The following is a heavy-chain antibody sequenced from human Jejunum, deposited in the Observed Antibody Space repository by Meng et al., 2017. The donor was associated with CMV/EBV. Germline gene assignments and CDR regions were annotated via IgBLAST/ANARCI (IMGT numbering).Heavy chain of an antibody. D-gene: IGHD3-16*01. CDR3: VRGGSSATSKYFDY. Sequence: GFTFSSYEMPCVRQLPWTGLEWISYISASSTAIYYAGSVQGRFTISRDNVKNSLYLLMESLRAEDTAIYYCVRGGSSATSKYFDYWGQGALVTVSS. J-gene: IGHJ4*02. V-gene: IGHV3-48*03. CDR2: ISASSTAI. CDR1: GFTFSSYE.